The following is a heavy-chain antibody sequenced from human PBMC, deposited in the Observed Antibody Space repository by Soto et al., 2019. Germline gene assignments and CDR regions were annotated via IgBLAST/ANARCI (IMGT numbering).Heavy chain of an antibody. J-gene: IGHJ4*02. CDR2: INPNPNSGGT. CDR1: GYTFSGYH. Sequence: QVQLVQSGAEVKKPGASVKVSCKASGYTFSGYHMHWVRQAPGQGLEWMGWINPNPNSGGTKYAQKFQGRVTMTRDTSISTVYMELRRLRSDGTAIYYCARDGIGFGYWGQGTLVTVSS. V-gene: IGHV1-2*02. D-gene: IGHD3-3*01. CDR3: ARDGIGFGY.